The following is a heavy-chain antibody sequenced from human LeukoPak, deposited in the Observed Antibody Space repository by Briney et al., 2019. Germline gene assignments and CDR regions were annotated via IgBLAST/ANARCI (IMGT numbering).Heavy chain of an antibody. Sequence: PGGSLRLSCAASEFTFSDYYMSWIRQGPGKGLEWVSYITISGSSVYYADSVKGRFTISRDTSRNTLYLQMNSLRLEDTAVYYCAKDLMRDRWFGESWGQGTLVTVSS. CDR1: EFTFSDYY. D-gene: IGHD3-10*01. J-gene: IGHJ5*02. CDR3: AKDLMRDRWFGES. V-gene: IGHV3-11*04. CDR2: ITISGSSV.